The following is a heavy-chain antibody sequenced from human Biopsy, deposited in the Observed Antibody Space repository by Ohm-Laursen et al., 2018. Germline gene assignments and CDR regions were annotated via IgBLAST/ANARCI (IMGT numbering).Heavy chain of an antibody. V-gene: IGHV4-59*01. J-gene: IGHJ2*01. CDR3: ARDRGYYSDRTVPGYFDL. CDR1: GDSIRSYY. D-gene: IGHD3-22*01. Sequence: TLSLTCTVSGDSIRSYYWSWIRQPPGKGLGGIGYVYYTGGTDYNPSLQSRVTISVDTSKNHFSLRLRSVTPADTAIYYCARDRGYYSDRTVPGYFDLWGRGTLVTVSS. CDR2: VYYTGGT.